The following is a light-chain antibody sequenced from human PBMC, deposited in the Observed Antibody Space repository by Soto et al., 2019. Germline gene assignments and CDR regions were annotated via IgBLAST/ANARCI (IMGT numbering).Light chain of an antibody. V-gene: IGKV3-20*01. CDR1: QSVTSSY. CDR3: QQHCSSPPWT. Sequence: EIVLTQSPGTLSLSPGEGATLSCRASQSVTSSYLAWFQQKPGQAPRLLIYGASSRATGIPDGFSGSGSGTAFTLFIIRLEPQDYAVYYCQQHCSSPPWTFGQGTKVEIK. J-gene: IGKJ1*01. CDR2: GAS.